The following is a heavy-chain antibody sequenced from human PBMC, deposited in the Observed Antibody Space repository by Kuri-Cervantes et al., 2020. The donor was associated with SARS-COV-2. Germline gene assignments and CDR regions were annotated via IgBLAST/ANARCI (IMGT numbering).Heavy chain of an antibody. V-gene: IGHV1-3*01. D-gene: IGHD2-2*02. CDR2: INAGNGNT. CDR3: ARGGIVVVPAAIGYYYGMDV. Sequence: ASVKVSCKASGYTFTSYAMHWVRQAPGQRLEWMGWINAGNGNTKYSQKFQGRVTITRDTSASTAYMELSSLRSEDTAVYYCARGGIVVVPAAIGYYYGMDVWGQGTMVTVSS. CDR1: GYTFTSYA. J-gene: IGHJ6*02.